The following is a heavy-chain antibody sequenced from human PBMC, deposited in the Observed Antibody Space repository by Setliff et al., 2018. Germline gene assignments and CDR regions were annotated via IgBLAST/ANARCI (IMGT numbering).Heavy chain of an antibody. D-gene: IGHD3-10*01. CDR3: ASYYYGSGSSYIPPHFDY. V-gene: IGHV3-21*01. J-gene: IGHJ4*02. CDR1: GFTFGHYN. Sequence: GESLTLSCTASGFTFGHYNMNWVRQAPGKGLEWVSSISDTTNFIYYADSVKGRFTISRDTAKNSLYLQMNSLRAEDSAVYYCASYYYGSGSSYIPPHFDYWGLGTLVTVSS. CDR2: ISDTTNFI.